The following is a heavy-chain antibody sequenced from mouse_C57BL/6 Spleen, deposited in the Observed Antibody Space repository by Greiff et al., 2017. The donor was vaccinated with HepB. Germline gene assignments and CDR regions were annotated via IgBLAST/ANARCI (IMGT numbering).Heavy chain of an antibody. D-gene: IGHD2-4*01. CDR3: ARELLYDYDGTPYYAMDY. CDR1: GYAFSSYW. CDR2: IYPGDGDT. V-gene: IGHV1-80*01. J-gene: IGHJ4*01. Sequence: QVQLKESGAELVKPGASVKISCKASGYAFSSYWMNWVKQRPGKGLEWIGQIYPGDGDTNYNGKFKGKATLTADKSSSTAYMQLSSLTSEDSAVYFCARELLYDYDGTPYYAMDYWGQGTSVTVSS.